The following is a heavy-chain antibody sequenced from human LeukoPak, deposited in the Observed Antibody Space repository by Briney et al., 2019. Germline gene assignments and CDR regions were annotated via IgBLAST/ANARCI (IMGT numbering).Heavy chain of an antibody. CDR1: GGSFSGYY. CDR2: INHSGGT. J-gene: IGHJ4*02. Sequence: SETLSLTCAVYGGSFSGYYWNWIRQPPGMGLEWIGEINHSGGTNYNPSLKSRVTISIDTSKNQFSLKLSSVTAADTAVYYCARGGQGLGTWGQGTLVTVSS. D-gene: IGHD1-7*01. V-gene: IGHV4-34*01. CDR3: ARGGQGLGT.